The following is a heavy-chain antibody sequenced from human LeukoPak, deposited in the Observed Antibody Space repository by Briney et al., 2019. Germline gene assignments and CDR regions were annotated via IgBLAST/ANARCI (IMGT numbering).Heavy chain of an antibody. CDR1: GGSISSSSYY. CDR3: ARLYHGSGPDDY. D-gene: IGHD3-10*01. J-gene: IGHJ4*02. V-gene: IGHV4-39*01. CDR2: IYYIGST. Sequence: SETLSLTCAVSGGSISSSSYYWGWIRQPPGKGLEWIGSIYYIGSTYYNPSLKSRVTISLDTSKNQFSLKLSSVTAADTAVYYCARLYHGSGPDDYWGQGTLVTVSS.